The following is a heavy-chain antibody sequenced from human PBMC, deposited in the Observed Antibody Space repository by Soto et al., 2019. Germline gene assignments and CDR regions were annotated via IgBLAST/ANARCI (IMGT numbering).Heavy chain of an antibody. J-gene: IGHJ6*02. CDR3: AMVDNYVTPTPQDV. D-gene: IGHD3-16*01. CDR1: GYSFTMYY. Sequence: ASVKVSCKASGYSFTMYYMHWVRQAPGQGLEWMGMINPNGGTTKYAQKLQGRVTMTRDTATSTVYMEVSSLRSEDTAVYYCAMVDNYVTPTPQDVWG. CDR2: INPNGGTT. V-gene: IGHV1-46*01.